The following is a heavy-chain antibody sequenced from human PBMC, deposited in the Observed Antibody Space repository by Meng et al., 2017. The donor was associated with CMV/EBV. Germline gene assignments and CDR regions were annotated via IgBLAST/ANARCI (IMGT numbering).Heavy chain of an antibody. CDR1: IYW. J-gene: IGHJ4*02. CDR2: INSDVSST. CDR3: AREDVLRFLEWLSGRQPPDY. D-gene: IGHD3-3*01. Sequence: IYWMPWVRQAPGQGLVLVSRINSDVSSTSYADSVKGRFTISRDNAKNTLYLQMNSLRAEDTAVYYCAREDVLRFLEWLSGRQPPDYWGQGTLVTVSS. V-gene: IGHV3-74*01.